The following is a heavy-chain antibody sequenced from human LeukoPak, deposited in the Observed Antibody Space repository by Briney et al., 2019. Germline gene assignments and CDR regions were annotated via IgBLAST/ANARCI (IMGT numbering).Heavy chain of an antibody. V-gene: IGHV4-34*01. D-gene: IGHD6-13*01. CDR3: ARYSSSWSPRGFDP. Sequence: SETLSLTCAVYGGSFSGYYWSWIRQPPRKGREWIGEINHSGSTNYNPSLKSRVTISVDTSKNQFSLKLSSVTAADTAVYYCARYSSSWSPRGFDPWGQGTLVTVSS. J-gene: IGHJ5*02. CDR1: GGSFSGYY. CDR2: INHSGST.